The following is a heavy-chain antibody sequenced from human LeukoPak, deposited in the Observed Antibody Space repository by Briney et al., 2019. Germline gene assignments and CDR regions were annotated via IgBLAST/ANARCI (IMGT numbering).Heavy chain of an antibody. V-gene: IGHV3-23*01. J-gene: IGHJ5*02. CDR1: GFTFGSNA. D-gene: IGHD6-19*01. CDR2: ISDSGGST. CDR3: AKQDPYSSAWYP. Sequence: GGSLRLSCAASGFTFGSNAMSWVRQAPGKGLEWVSGISDSGGSTYYADSVKGRFTISRDNSKNLLYLQMSSLRAEDTAVYYCAKQDPYSSAWYPWGQGTLVTVSS.